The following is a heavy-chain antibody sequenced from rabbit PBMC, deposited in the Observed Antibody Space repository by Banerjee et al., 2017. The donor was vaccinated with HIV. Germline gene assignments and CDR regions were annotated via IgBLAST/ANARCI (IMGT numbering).Heavy chain of an antibody. CDR1: GFSFNNNYV. CDR2: IYTGDGGT. CDR3: ARGAYSSGWGFDL. V-gene: IGHV1S47*01. J-gene: IGHJ6*01. Sequence: QQQLEESGGGLVQPEGSLTLTCTASGFSFNNNYVMCWVRQAPGKGLEWIGSIYTGDGGTFYASWVSGRFTISLDKAQNTVFLRMTSVTVADTATYFCARGAYSSGWGFDLWGPGTLVTVS. D-gene: IGHD4-1*01.